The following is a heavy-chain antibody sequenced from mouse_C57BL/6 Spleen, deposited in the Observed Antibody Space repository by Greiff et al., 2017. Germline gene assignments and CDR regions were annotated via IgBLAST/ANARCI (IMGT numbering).Heavy chain of an antibody. CDR1: GYTFTSYW. J-gene: IGHJ4*01. CDR2: IHPNSGST. D-gene: IGHD1-1*01. Sequence: VQLQQPGAELVKPGASVKLSCKASGYTFTSYWMHWVKQRPGQGLEWIGMIHPNSGSTNYNEKFKSKATLTVDKSSSTAYMQLSSLTSEDSAVYYCARTTVVHYAMDYWGQGTSVTVSS. CDR3: ARTTVVHYAMDY. V-gene: IGHV1-64*01.